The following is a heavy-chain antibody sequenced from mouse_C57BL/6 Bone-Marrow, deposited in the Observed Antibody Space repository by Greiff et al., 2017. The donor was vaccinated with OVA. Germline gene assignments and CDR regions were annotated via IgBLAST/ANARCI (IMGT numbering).Heavy chain of an antibody. J-gene: IGHJ2*01. D-gene: IGHD1-1*01. Sequence: EVKLMESGPELVKPGASVKMSCKASGYTFTDYNMHWVKQSHGKSLEWIGYINPNNGGTSYNQKFKGKATLTVNKSSSTAYMELRSLTSEDSAVYYCARGILRYVFDYWGQGTTLTVSS. CDR1: GYTFTDYN. CDR3: ARGILRYVFDY. V-gene: IGHV1-22*01. CDR2: INPNNGGT.